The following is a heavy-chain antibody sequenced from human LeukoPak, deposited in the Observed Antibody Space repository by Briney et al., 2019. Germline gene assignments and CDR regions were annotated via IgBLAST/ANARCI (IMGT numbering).Heavy chain of an antibody. CDR2: IWYDGSNK. CDR3: ARDLTQLALFDY. CDR1: GFTFSNYG. Sequence: GGSLRLSCAASGFTFSNYGMHWVRQAPGKGLEWVAVIWYDGSNKYYADSVKGRFTLSRDNSKNTLFLQMNSLRPEATAVYFCARDLTQLALFDYWGQGTLVTVSS. D-gene: IGHD6-13*01. J-gene: IGHJ4*02. V-gene: IGHV3-33*01.